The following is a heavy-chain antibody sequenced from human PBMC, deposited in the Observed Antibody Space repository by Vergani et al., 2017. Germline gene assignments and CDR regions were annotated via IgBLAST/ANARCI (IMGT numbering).Heavy chain of an antibody. D-gene: IGHD2-2*01. V-gene: IGHV4-31*11. CDR1: GGSISSGGYF. J-gene: IGHJ4*02. Sequence: QLQLQESGSGLVKPSQTLSLTCAVSGGSISSGGYFWSWIRQHPGKGLELIGYIYHSGSAYYNPSLESRVTMSVDTSKNQFSLNLNSVTASDTAVYYCARIPRGYCSSVICFPFDHWGQGSLVTVSS. CDR3: ARIPRGYCSSVICFPFDH. CDR2: IYHSGSA.